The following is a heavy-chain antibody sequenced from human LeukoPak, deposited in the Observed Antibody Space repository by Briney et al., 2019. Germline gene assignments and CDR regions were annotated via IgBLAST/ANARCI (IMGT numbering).Heavy chain of an antibody. CDR3: ARVDCSSTSCYTAGYYYYGMDV. D-gene: IGHD2-2*02. CDR1: GYTFASYG. J-gene: IGHJ6*02. CDR2: ISAYNGNT. V-gene: IGHV1-18*01. Sequence: GASVKVSCKASGYTFASYGISWVRQAPGQGLEWMGWISAYNGNTNYAQKLQGRVTMTTDTSTSTAYMELRSLRSDDTAVYYCARVDCSSTSCYTAGYYYYGMDVWGQGTTLTVSS.